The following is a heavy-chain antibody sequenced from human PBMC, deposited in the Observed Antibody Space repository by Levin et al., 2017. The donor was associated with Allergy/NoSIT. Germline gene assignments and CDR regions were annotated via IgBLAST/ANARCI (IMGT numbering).Heavy chain of an antibody. V-gene: IGHV3-21*01. CDR3: ARDVTYSTSSVFDY. D-gene: IGHD6-6*01. J-gene: IGHJ4*02. CDR1: GFTFSSYS. CDR2: ISSSSSYI. Sequence: GGSLRLSCAASGFTFSSYSMNWVRQAPGKGLEWVSSISSSSSYIYYGDSVKGRFTISRDNAKNSLYLQMNSLRAEDTAVYYCARDVTYSTSSVFDYWGQGTLVTVSS.